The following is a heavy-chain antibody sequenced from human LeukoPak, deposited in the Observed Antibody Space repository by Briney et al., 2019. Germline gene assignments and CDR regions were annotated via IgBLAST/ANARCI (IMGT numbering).Heavy chain of an antibody. CDR3: AREASYYYDSSGYYYAYYYYYMDV. V-gene: IGHV4-59*01. J-gene: IGHJ6*03. CDR1: GGSISSYY. D-gene: IGHD3-22*01. Sequence: SETLSLTXTVSGGSISSYYWSWIRRPPGKGLEWIGYIYYSGSTNYNPSLKSRVTISVDTSKNQFSLKLSSVTAADAAVYYCAREASYYYDSSGYYYAYYYYYMDVWGKGTTVTVSS. CDR2: IYYSGST.